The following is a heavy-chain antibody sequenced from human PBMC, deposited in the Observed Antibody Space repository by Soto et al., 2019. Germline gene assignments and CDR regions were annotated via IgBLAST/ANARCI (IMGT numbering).Heavy chain of an antibody. CDR3: ARVEQSLLYQF. V-gene: IGHV1-18*04. Sequence: DSVKVSCKASGYTFTSYGISWVRQAPGQGLECMGWISVYNGNTHYAQKFQGRVTMTADTSASTAYMELRSLRSDDTAVYYCARVEQSLLYQFWGLGALVTVSS. CDR2: ISVYNGNT. J-gene: IGHJ4*02. CDR1: GYTFTSYG. D-gene: IGHD2-2*02.